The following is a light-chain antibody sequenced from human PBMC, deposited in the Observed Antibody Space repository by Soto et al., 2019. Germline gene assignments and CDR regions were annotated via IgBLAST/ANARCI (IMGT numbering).Light chain of an antibody. V-gene: IGKV1-5*01. Sequence: IQMTQSPSTLSASVGDRVTITCRASQSISSWLAWYRQKPGKAPKVLIFDASSLESGVPSRFSGSGSATEFTLTVSSLQPDDFATYYCQQYSNYPWTFGQGTKVDSK. CDR2: DAS. J-gene: IGKJ1*01. CDR1: QSISSW. CDR3: QQYSNYPWT.